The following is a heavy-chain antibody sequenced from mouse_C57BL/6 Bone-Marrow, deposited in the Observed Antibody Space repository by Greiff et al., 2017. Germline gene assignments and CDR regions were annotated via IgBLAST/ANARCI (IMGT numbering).Heavy chain of an antibody. Sequence: QVQLQQSGAELARPGASVKLSCKASGYTFTSYGISWVKQRTGQGLEWIGEIYPRSGNTYYNEKFKGKATLTADKSSSTAYMQLRSLTSEDSAVLLFARPVVAWYWYIDVWGTGTTVTVSS. CDR1: GYTFTSYG. CDR2: IYPRSGNT. D-gene: IGHD1-1*01. V-gene: IGHV1-81*01. J-gene: IGHJ1*03. CDR3: ARPVVAWYWYIDV.